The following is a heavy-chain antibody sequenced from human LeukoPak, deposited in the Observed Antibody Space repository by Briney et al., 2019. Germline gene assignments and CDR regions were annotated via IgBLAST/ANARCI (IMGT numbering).Heavy chain of an antibody. J-gene: IGHJ5*02. CDR2: IYPGDSDT. D-gene: IGHD3-10*01. CDR1: GYSFTSYW. V-gene: IGHV5-51*01. Sequence: GASLKISCKGSGYSFTSYWIGWVRQMPGKGLEWMAIIYPGDSDTRYSPSFQGQVTISADKSISTAYLQWSSLKASDTAMYYCVRLYGSGSYYNMQGNRFDPWGQGTLVTVSS. CDR3: VRLYGSGSYYNMQGNRFDP.